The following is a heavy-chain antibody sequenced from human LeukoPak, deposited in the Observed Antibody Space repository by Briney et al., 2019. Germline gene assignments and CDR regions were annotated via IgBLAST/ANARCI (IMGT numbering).Heavy chain of an antibody. J-gene: IGHJ3*02. CDR2: IYHSGGTT. CDR3: ARPTGRGGYPTDPFDI. Sequence: PSETLSLTCAVSGGSIRSSNWWSWVRQPPGKGLEWIGEIYHSGGTTNYNPSLKSRVTIPVDKSKNQFSLQLSSVTAADTALYYCARPTGRGGYPTDPFDIWGQGTMVTVSS. D-gene: IGHD6-25*01. CDR1: GGSIRSSNW. V-gene: IGHV4-4*02.